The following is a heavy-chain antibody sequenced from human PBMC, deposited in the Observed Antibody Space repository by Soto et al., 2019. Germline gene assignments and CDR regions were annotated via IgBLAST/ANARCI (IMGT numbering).Heavy chain of an antibody. J-gene: IGHJ4*02. V-gene: IGHV3-21*01. CDR2: ISSGSSDT. CDR3: ARVAY. CDR1: GFSFNSFA. Sequence: PWGSLRLSCAASGFSFNSFAMSWVRQAPGKGLEWVASISSGSSDTWYADSVKGRFIISRDNAQNSLFLQMNTLRPEDTAMYYCARVAYWGPGTQVTVSS.